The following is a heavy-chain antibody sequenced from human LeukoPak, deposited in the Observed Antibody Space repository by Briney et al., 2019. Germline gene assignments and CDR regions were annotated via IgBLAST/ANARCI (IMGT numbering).Heavy chain of an antibody. CDR1: GFTVTDNY. CDR2: IYSGGST. J-gene: IGHJ3*02. Sequence: GGSLRLSCAASGFTVTDNYMNWVRQSSGKGLEWVSVIYSGGSTYYADSVKGRFTISRDNSKNTLYLQMNSLRAEDTAVYYCARGPASRAFDIWGQGTMVTVSS. CDR3: ARGPASRAFDI. V-gene: IGHV3-53*01.